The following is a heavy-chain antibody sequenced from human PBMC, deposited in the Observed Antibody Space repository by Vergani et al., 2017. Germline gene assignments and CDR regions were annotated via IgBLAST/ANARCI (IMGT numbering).Heavy chain of an antibody. D-gene: IGHD3-9*01. CDR2: VDPEDGET. CDR3: ARGDYGILTGYRY. J-gene: IGHJ4*02. CDR1: GYTFSDYY. Sequence: EVQLVQSGAEVKKPGATVKISCKVSGYTFSDYYMHWVRQAPGKGPEWMGLVDPEDGETKYAEKFQGRVTMTRDTSTSTVYMELSSLRSEDTAIYYCARGDYGILTGYRYWGQGTLVTVSA. V-gene: IGHV1-69-2*01.